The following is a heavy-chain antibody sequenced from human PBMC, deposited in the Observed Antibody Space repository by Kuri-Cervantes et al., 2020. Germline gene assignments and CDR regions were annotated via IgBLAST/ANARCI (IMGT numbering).Heavy chain of an antibody. CDR1: GFTFDDYA. V-gene: IGHV3-9*01. D-gene: IGHD6-13*01. J-gene: IGHJ4*02. Sequence: GGSLRLSCAASGFTFDDYAMHWVRQAPGKGLEWVSGISWNGGSIDYADSVKGRVTISRDNAKNSLYLQMNSLRAEDTAFYYCAKDRGMAAENIDYWGQGTLVTVSS. CDR2: ISWNGGSI. CDR3: AKDRGMAAENIDY.